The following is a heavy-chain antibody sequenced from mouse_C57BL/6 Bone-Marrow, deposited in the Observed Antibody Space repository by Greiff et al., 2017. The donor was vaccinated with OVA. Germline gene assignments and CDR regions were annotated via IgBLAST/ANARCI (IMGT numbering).Heavy chain of an antibody. Sequence: QVQLKQPGAELVRPGTSVKLSCKASGYTFTSYWMHWVKQRPGQGLEWIGVIDPSDSYTNYNQKFKGKATLTVDTSSSTAYMQLSSLTSEDSAVYYGARGYSFDYWGQGTTLTVSS. CDR2: IDPSDSYT. V-gene: IGHV1-59*01. CDR1: GYTFTSYW. CDR3: ARGYSFDY. J-gene: IGHJ2*01.